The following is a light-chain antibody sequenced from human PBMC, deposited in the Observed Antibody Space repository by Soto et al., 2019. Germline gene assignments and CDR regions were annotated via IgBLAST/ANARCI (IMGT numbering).Light chain of an antibody. J-gene: IGLJ2*01. Sequence: QSVLTQPPSVSVAPGQKVTISCSGSSSNIRNNYVSWYQQLPGTAPKLLIYDNNKRPSGIPDRFSGSKSGTSATLGITGLQTGDEADYYCGTWDSSLSAVVFGGGTKLTVL. CDR3: GTWDSSLSAVV. CDR1: SSNIRNNY. CDR2: DNN. V-gene: IGLV1-51*01.